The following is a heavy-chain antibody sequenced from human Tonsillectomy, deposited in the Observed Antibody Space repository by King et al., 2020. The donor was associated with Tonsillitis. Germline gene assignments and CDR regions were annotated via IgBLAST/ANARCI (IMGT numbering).Heavy chain of an antibody. V-gene: IGHV2-5*02. CDR1: GFSLSTTELN. CDR2: IYWDDDQ. CDR3: AHQLTVGARVFDY. D-gene: IGHD4-23*01. Sequence: TLKESGPTLVKPTQTLTLTCTLSGFSLSTTELNVGWIRQPPGKALEWLARIYWDDDQRYSPSLRSRLTLTRDTSKNQVVLTMTNMDPVDTATYFCAHQLTVGARVFDYWGQGTLVTVSS. J-gene: IGHJ4*02.